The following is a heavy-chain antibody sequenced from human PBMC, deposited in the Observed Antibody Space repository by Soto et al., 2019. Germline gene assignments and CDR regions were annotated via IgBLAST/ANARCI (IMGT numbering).Heavy chain of an antibody. V-gene: IGHV5-51*01. CDR2: IYPGDSDT. CDR3: ASSARRYYDILTGYYTYYYGMDV. Sequence: GASLKISCKGSGYSFTSYWIGWVRQMPGKGLEWMGIIYPGDSDTRYSPSFQGQVTISADKSISTAYLQWSSLKASDTAMYYCASSARRYYDILTGYYTYYYGMDVWGQGTTVTVSS. J-gene: IGHJ6*02. CDR1: GYSFTSYW. D-gene: IGHD3-9*01.